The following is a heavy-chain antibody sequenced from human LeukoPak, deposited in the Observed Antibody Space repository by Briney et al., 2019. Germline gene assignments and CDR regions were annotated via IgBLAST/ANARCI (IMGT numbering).Heavy chain of an antibody. J-gene: IGHJ6*03. CDR3: ARGPDYYGSGSFYYMDV. CDR2: MNPNSGNT. V-gene: IGHV1-8*01. Sequence: ASVKVSCKASGYTFTSYDINWVRQATGQGLEWKGWMNPNSGNTGYAQKFQGRVTMTRNTSISTAYMELSSLRSEDTAVYYCARGPDYYGSGSFYYMDVWGKGTTVTVSS. D-gene: IGHD3-10*01. CDR1: GYTFTSYD.